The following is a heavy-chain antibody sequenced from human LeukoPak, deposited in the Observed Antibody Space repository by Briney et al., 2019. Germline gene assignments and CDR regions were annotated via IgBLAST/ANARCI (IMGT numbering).Heavy chain of an antibody. Sequence: GGSLRLSCAASGFTFSSYWMSWVRQAPGKGLEWVANIKQDGSEKYYVDSVKGRFTISRDNAKNSLYLQMNSLRAEDTAVYYCAREGGDYVAPFDYWGQGTLVTVSS. CDR1: GFTFSSYW. CDR3: AREGGDYVAPFDY. V-gene: IGHV3-7*01. D-gene: IGHD4-17*01. J-gene: IGHJ4*02. CDR2: IKQDGSEK.